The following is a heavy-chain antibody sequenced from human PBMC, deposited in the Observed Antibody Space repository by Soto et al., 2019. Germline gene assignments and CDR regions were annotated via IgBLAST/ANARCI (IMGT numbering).Heavy chain of an antibody. CDR2: ISSSSSTI. CDR3: AAPPSGVGATTGADYGMDV. J-gene: IGHJ6*02. D-gene: IGHD1-26*01. Sequence: GGSLRLSCAASGFTFSSYSMNWVRQAPGKGLEWVSYISSSSSTIYYADSVKGRFTISRDNAKNSLYLQMNSLRAEDTAVYYCAAPPSGVGATTGADYGMDVWGQGTTVTVSS. CDR1: GFTFSSYS. V-gene: IGHV3-48*01.